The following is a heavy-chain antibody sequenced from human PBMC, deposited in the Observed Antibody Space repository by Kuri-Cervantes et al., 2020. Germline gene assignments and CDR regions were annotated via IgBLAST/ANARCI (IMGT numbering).Heavy chain of an antibody. J-gene: IGHJ3*02. CDR1: GGSFSGHY. CDR2: IYYSGST. D-gene: IGHD5-24*01. CDR3: ARMAGPRAFDI. V-gene: IGHV4-59*11. Sequence: SETLSLTCAVYGGSFSGHYWSWIRQPPGKGLEWIGYIYYSGSTNYNPSLKSRVTISVDTSKNQFSLKLSSVTAADTAVYYCARMAGPRAFDIWGQGTMVTVSS.